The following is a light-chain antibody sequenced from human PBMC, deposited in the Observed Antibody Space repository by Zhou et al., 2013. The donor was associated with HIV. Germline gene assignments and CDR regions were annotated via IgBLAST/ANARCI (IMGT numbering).Light chain of an antibody. CDR3: QQSHVTPRT. CDR2: MAS. Sequence: DIQMTQSPSTLSASVGDRVTITCRASQIISNWLAWYQQKPGKAPRLLIYMASTLQSAVPSRFSGSGSGTDFTLTITSLQPEDAATYYCQQSHVTPRTFGQGTKVEIK. V-gene: IGKV1-5*03. J-gene: IGKJ1*01. CDR1: QIISNW.